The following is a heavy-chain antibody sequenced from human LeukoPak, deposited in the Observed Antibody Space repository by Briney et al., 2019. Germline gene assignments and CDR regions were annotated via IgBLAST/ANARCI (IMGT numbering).Heavy chain of an antibody. CDR2: IIPIFGTT. D-gene: IGHD5-24*01. V-gene: IGHV1-69*05. CDR3: ARGSDLRDYFDY. CDR1: GGTFSSYA. Sequence: SVKVSCKASGGTFSSYAISWVRQAPGQGLEWMGGIIPIFGTTNYTQKFQGRVTFTTDESTSTAYMELSSLRSEDAALYYCARGSDLRDYFDYWGQGTLVTVSS. J-gene: IGHJ4*02.